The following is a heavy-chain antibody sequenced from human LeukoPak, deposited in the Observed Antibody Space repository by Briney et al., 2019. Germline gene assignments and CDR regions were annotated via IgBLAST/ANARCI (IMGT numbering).Heavy chain of an antibody. CDR2: ITSTRYI. Sequence: GGSLRLSCAASGFPFSTYSMNWVRLAPGKGLEWVSSITSTRYIYYADSVKGRFTISRDNAKNSLYLQMNSLRAEDTAVYYCARDPGVVGTTTDYWGQGTLVTVSS. J-gene: IGHJ4*02. CDR3: ARDPGVVGTTTDY. V-gene: IGHV3-21*01. CDR1: GFPFSTYS. D-gene: IGHD1-26*01.